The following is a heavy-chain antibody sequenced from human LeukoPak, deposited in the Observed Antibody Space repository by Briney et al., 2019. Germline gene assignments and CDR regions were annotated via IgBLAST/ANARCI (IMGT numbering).Heavy chain of an antibody. CDR3: AKGGYYFESSAHVVTTDDS. D-gene: IGHD3-22*01. V-gene: IGHV4-59*01. CDR1: GGSISSYY. Sequence: SETLSLTCTVSGGSISSYYWTWIRQPPGKGLEWIGYITYSGRTDYNPSLKSRVTISVDTSRNQFSLKLSSVTAADTAVYYCAKGGYYFESSAHVVTTDDSWGQGILVTVSS. CDR2: ITYSGRT. J-gene: IGHJ4*02.